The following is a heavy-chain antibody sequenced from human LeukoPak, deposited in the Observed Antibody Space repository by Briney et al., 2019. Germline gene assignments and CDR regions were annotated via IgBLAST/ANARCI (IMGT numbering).Heavy chain of an antibody. CDR3: ATRTPIAAAATGY. Sequence: GGSLRLSCAASGFSFSSYAMSWVRQAPGKGLEWVSAIVGSVGTTYYSDSVKGRFTISRDNSKNTLYLQMKSLRAEDTAVYYCATRTPIAAAATGYWGQGTLVTVSS. J-gene: IGHJ4*02. CDR1: GFSFSSYA. D-gene: IGHD6-13*01. V-gene: IGHV3-23*01. CDR2: IVGSVGTT.